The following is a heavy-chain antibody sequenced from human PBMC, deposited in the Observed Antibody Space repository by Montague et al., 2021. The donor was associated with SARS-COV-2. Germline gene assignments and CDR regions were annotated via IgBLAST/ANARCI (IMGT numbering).Heavy chain of an antibody. D-gene: IGHD3-16*01. CDR3: ARWGYYDIAGYHWHLDL. V-gene: IGHV4-4*09. Sequence: ETLSLTCTVSAGSINPHFRGLIRQSPGKSLDWIGYISPNGKSNYNPSLKSRDTLSEDESRNGFSLKLDSVTAAVTAVYFGARWGYYDIAGYHWHLDLWG. CDR2: ISPNGKS. CDR1: AGSINPHF. J-gene: IGHJ2*01.